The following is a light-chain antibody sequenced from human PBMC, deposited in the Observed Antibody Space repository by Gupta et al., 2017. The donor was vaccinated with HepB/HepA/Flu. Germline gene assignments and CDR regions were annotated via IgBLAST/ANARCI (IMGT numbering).Light chain of an antibody. J-gene: IGKJ2*01. Sequence: DIVVTQSPATLSVSPGERATLSCRASQSVSSNLAWYQQKPGQAPRLLIYDASTRDTGIPAKFTGSGSGTEFTLTISSRQSEDFAVYYCQQYNNWPLYTFGQGTKLEIK. CDR3: QQYNNWPLYT. V-gene: IGKV3-15*01. CDR2: DAS. CDR1: QSVSSN.